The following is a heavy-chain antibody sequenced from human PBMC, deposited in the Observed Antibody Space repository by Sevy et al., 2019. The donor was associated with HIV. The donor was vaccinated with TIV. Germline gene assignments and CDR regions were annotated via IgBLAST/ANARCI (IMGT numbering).Heavy chain of an antibody. V-gene: IGHV3-15*01. D-gene: IGHD3-10*01. Sequence: GGSLRLSCAASGFTFSNAWMSWVRQAPGKGLEWVGRIKSKTDGGTTDYAAPVKGRFTISRDDSKNTLYLQMNSLKTEDTAIYYCTTDSKKRGLPALLDYWGQGTLVTVSS. J-gene: IGHJ4*02. CDR2: IKSKTDGGTT. CDR1: GFTFSNAW. CDR3: TTDSKKRGLPALLDY.